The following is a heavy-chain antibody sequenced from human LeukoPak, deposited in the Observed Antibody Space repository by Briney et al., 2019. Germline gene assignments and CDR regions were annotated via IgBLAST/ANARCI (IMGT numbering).Heavy chain of an antibody. D-gene: IGHD5-18*01. CDR3: ARAKYSYGLYYFDY. Sequence: GSSLRLSCAASGFTFSNYGMHCVRQAPGKGLEWVAGISEDGINKYYADSVKARFTISRDNSKNTLYLQMNSLRAEDTAVYYCARAKYSYGLYYFDYWGQGTLVTVSS. CDR2: ISEDGINK. CDR1: GFTFSNYG. V-gene: IGHV3-30*03. J-gene: IGHJ4*02.